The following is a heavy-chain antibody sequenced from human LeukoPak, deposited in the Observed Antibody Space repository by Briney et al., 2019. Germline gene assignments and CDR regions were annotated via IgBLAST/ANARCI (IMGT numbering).Heavy chain of an antibody. Sequence: PSETLSLTCTVSGGSISSYHWSWIRQPPGKGLEWIGYIYYSGSTNYNPSLKSRVTISVDTSKNQFTLKLSSVTAADTAVYYCAGCSGGSCYSRAFDIWGQGTMVTVSS. V-gene: IGHV4-59*01. CDR3: AGCSGGSCYSRAFDI. D-gene: IGHD2-15*01. J-gene: IGHJ3*02. CDR1: GGSISSYH. CDR2: IYYSGST.